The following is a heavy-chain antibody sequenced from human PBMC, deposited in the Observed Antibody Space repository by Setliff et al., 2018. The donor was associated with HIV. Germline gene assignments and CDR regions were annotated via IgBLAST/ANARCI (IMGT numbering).Heavy chain of an antibody. Sequence: SETLSLTCTVSGGSVSSSYYYWDWIRQPPGKGLEWIGSIYYSGNTYYSPSLKSRVNISVDTSKNLFSLQLTSVTAADTAVYYCARGPRGIAVAGDAFDIWGQGTMVTVSS. D-gene: IGHD6-19*01. J-gene: IGHJ3*02. CDR1: GGSVSSSYYY. CDR2: IYYSGNT. CDR3: ARGPRGIAVAGDAFDI. V-gene: IGHV4-39*07.